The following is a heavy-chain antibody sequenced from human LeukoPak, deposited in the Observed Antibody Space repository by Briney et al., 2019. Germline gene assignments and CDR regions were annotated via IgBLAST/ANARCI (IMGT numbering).Heavy chain of an antibody. V-gene: IGHV3-23*01. D-gene: IGHD3-10*01. CDR3: ATLTHNRWFGESPFDY. CDR2: ISGSGGST. Sequence: GGSLRLYCAASGFTFSSYAMSWLRQAPGKGLEWVSAISGSGGSTYYADSVKGRFTISRDNSKNTLYLQMNSLRAEDTAVYYCATLTHNRWFGESPFDYWGQGTLVTVSS. J-gene: IGHJ4*02. CDR1: GFTFSSYA.